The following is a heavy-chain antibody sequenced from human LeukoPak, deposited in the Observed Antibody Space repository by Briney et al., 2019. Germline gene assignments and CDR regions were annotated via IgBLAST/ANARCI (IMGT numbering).Heavy chain of an antibody. Sequence: GGSLRLSCAASGFTFTSFAMSWVRQAPGKGLEWVSAISGSGGSTYYADSVKGRFTISRDNSKNTLYLQMNSLRAEDTAVYYCAKAEDIVVVVAAASFDYWGQGTLVTVSS. CDR1: GFTFTSFA. CDR2: ISGSGGST. D-gene: IGHD2-15*01. V-gene: IGHV3-23*01. J-gene: IGHJ4*02. CDR3: AKAEDIVVVVAAASFDY.